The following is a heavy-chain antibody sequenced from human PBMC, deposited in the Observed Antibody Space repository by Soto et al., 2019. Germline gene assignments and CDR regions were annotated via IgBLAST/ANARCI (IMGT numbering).Heavy chain of an antibody. CDR2: ILGSGGST. Sequence: EVQLLESGGGLVQPGGSLRLSCAASGFTFSIYAMTWVRQAPGKGLEWVSAILGSGGSTYYADSVKGRFTISRDNSKNTLYLQMTSLRAEDTAVYYCANDRDPYGDYRYFFDYWGQGTLVTVSS. V-gene: IGHV3-23*01. J-gene: IGHJ4*02. CDR3: ANDRDPYGDYRYFFDY. D-gene: IGHD4-17*01. CDR1: GFTFSIYA.